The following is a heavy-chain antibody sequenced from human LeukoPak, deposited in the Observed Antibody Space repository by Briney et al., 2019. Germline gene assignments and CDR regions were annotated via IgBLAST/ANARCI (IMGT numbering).Heavy chain of an antibody. CDR1: GFTFSSYS. Sequence: GGSLRLSCAASGFTFSSYSMNWVRQAPGKGLKGVSYISSSSSTIYYADSVKGRFTISRDNAKNSLYLQMNSLRAEDTAVYYCARDFWSGYHKTYYFDYWGQGTLVTVSS. D-gene: IGHD3-3*01. V-gene: IGHV3-48*01. J-gene: IGHJ4*02. CDR3: ARDFWSGYHKTYYFDY. CDR2: ISSSSSTI.